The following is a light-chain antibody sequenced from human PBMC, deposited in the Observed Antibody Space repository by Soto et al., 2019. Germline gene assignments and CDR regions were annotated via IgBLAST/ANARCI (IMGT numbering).Light chain of an antibody. J-gene: IGLJ2*01. V-gene: IGLV2-14*01. CDR2: DVS. CDR1: SSDVGGYNY. Sequence: QSALTQPASVSGSPGQSSTLSCTGTSSDVGGYNYDSWYQQHPGKAPKLMIYDVSNRPSGVSNRFSGSKSGNTASLTISGLQAEDEADYYCSSYTSSSTLFGGGTKLTVL. CDR3: SSYTSSSTL.